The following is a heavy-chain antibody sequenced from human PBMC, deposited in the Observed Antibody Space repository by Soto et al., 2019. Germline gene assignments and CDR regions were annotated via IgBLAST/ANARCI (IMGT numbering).Heavy chain of an antibody. CDR1: GFTFSSYA. CDR3: ARAHGDVRYCSGGSCYSAYYYYGMDV. V-gene: IGHV3-30-3*01. J-gene: IGHJ6*02. CDR2: ISYDGSNK. Sequence: GGSLRLSCAASGFTFSSYAMHWVRQAPGKGLEWVAVISYDGSNKYYADSVKGRFTISGDNSKNTLYLQMNSLRAEDTAVYYCARAHGDVRYCSGGSCYSAYYYYGMDVWGQGTTVTVSS. D-gene: IGHD2-15*01.